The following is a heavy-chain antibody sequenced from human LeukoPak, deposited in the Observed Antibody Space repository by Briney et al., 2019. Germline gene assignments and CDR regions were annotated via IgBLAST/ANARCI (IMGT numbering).Heavy chain of an antibody. Sequence: GRSLRLSCAASGFTFSRNGMHWVGQAPGKGLEWVAVIWYDGSNKYYADSLKGRFTISRVNAKNSLYLQMNSLRAEDTAVYYCARESDAVRRPVDYWGQGTLVTVSS. CDR1: GFTFSRNG. CDR3: ARESDAVRRPVDY. V-gene: IGHV3-33*01. D-gene: IGHD1-1*01. CDR2: IWYDGSNK. J-gene: IGHJ4*02.